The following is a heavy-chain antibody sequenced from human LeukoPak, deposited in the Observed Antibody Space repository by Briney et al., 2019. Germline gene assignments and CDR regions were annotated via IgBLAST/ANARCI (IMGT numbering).Heavy chain of an antibody. D-gene: IGHD3-22*01. Sequence: PSETLSLTCTVSGYSISSGYYWGWIRQPPGKGLEWIGSIYHSGSTYYNPSLKSRVTISVDTSKNQFSLKLSSVTAADTAVYYCAKDYYDSSGYYDYWGQGTLVTVSS. CDR3: AKDYYDSSGYYDY. CDR2: IYHSGST. V-gene: IGHV4-38-2*02. J-gene: IGHJ4*02. CDR1: GYSISSGYY.